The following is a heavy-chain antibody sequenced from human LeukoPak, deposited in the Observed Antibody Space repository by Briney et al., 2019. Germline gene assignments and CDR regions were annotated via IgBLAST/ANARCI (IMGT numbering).Heavy chain of an antibody. CDR1: GVSFSGYY. D-gene: IGHD2-15*01. Sequence: SSETLSLTCAVYGVSFSGYYWSWIRQPPGKGLEWIGEINHSGSTNYNPSLKSRVTISVDTSKNQFSLKLSSVTAADTAVYYCARDCSGGSCYGAFDIWGQGTMVTVSS. CDR3: ARDCSGGSCYGAFDI. V-gene: IGHV4-34*01. J-gene: IGHJ3*02. CDR2: INHSGST.